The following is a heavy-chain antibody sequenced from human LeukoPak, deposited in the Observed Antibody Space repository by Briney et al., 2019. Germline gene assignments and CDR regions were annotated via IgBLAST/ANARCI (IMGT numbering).Heavy chain of an antibody. Sequence: GGSLRLSCAASGFTFADYGMNWVRQAPGKGLEWGSGIRWNGDITGYADSVKGRFTISRDDAKNSLYLQVNSLRAEDTALYYCARDRPNYNNYMDVWGKGTTVTVSS. J-gene: IGHJ6*03. CDR3: ARDRPNYNNYMDV. V-gene: IGHV3-20*04. CDR1: GFTFADYG. CDR2: IRWNGDIT.